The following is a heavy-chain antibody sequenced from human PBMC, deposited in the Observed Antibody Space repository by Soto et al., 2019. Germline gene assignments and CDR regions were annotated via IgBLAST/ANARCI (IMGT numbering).Heavy chain of an antibody. D-gene: IGHD6-19*01. CDR2: ISAYNGNT. Sequence: QVQLVQSGAEVKKPGASVKVSCKASGYTFTSYGISWVRQAPGQGLEWMGWISAYNGNTNYAQKLQGRVTMTTDTSTRTAYIELRSLRSDDTAVYYCARAIAVAGRGNWFDPWGQGTLVTVSS. J-gene: IGHJ5*02. V-gene: IGHV1-18*04. CDR3: ARAIAVAGRGNWFDP. CDR1: GYTFTSYG.